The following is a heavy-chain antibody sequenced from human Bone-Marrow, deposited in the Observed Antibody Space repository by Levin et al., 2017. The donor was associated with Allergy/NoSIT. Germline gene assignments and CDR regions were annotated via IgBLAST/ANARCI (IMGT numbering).Heavy chain of an antibody. Sequence: SETLSLTCTVSGDSISSGGYYWSWIRQHPGKGLEWIGYIYYSGSTYYNPSLKSRVTISVDTSKNQFSLKLSSVTAADTAVYYCASQSRGYLEGSWAALPNFDYWGQGTLVTVSS. CDR2: IYYSGST. CDR1: GDSISSGGYY. J-gene: IGHJ4*02. V-gene: IGHV4-31*03. D-gene: IGHD5-12*01. CDR3: ASQSRGYLEGSWAALPNFDY.